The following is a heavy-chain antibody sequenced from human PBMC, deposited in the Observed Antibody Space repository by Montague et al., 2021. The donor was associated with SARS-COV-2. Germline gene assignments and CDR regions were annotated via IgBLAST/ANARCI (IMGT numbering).Heavy chain of an antibody. V-gene: IGHV4-39*01. D-gene: IGHD3-10*01. CDR1: GGSISSSSYY. J-gene: IGHJ4*02. Sequence: SETLSLTCTVSGGSISSSSYYWGWIRQPPGKGLEWIGSIYYSGSTYYNPSLESRVTISADTSKNQFSLKLSSVTAADTAVYYCARPPGGLLWFGEFDYWGQGTLVTVSS. CDR2: IYYSGST. CDR3: ARPPGGLLWFGEFDY.